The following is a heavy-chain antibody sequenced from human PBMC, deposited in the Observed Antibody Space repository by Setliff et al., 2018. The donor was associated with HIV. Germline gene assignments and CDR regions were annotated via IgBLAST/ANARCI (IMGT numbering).Heavy chain of an antibody. V-gene: IGHV4-34*01. CDR2: IYHSGST. J-gene: IGHJ6*03. D-gene: IGHD1-26*01. CDR1: GGSFSGYY. Sequence: SETLSLTCAVYGGSFSGYYWSWIRQPPGKGLEWIGNIYHSGSTNYNPSLKSRAAISVDRSKRHFFLKLRSVTAADTAVYYCARQWAERVMDVWGNGTTVTVSS. CDR3: ARQWAERVMDV.